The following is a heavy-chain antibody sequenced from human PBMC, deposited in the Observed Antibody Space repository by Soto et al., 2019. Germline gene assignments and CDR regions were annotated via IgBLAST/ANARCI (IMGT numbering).Heavy chain of an antibody. Sequence: QVQLVQSGAEVQKPGASVKVSCQASGYTFSSYDITWVRQATGQGLEWMGWLNPNSGDTGYAQKFQGRVTLTRTTSINTAYIELSSLTSDDTAVYYCATSGGGWYLYWGQVTLVTVSS. J-gene: IGHJ4*02. CDR1: GYTFSSYD. D-gene: IGHD6-19*01. CDR2: LNPNSGDT. V-gene: IGHV1-8*01. CDR3: ATSGGGWYLY.